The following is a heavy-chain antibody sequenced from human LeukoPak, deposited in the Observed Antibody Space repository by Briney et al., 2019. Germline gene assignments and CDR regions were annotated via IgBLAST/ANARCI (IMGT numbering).Heavy chain of an antibody. D-gene: IGHD4-23*01. CDR2: IYYSGTT. J-gene: IGHJ4*02. CDR1: GGSISSGDNY. V-gene: IGHV4-30-4*08. Sequence: SETLSLTCTVSGGSISSGDNYWRWIRQPPGKGLEWIGYIYYSGTTYYNPSLKSRVTISIDTSKNQFSLKLSSVTAADTAVYYCARWLTPERFDYWGQGTLVTVSS. CDR3: ARWLTPERFDY.